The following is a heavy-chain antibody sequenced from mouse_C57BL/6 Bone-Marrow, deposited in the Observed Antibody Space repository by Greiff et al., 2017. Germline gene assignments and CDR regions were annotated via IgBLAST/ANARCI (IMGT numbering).Heavy chain of an antibody. CDR2: ISYEGSN. Sequence: ESGPGLVKPSQSLSLTCSVTGYSITSGYYWNWIRQFPGNKLEWMGYISYEGSNNYNPSLKNRISITRDTSKKQFYLKLKSVTTEDTATYDCARRYYYGSSYDYWGQGTTLIVSS. CDR1: GYSITSGYY. D-gene: IGHD1-1*01. V-gene: IGHV3-6*01. J-gene: IGHJ2*01. CDR3: ARRYYYGSSYDY.